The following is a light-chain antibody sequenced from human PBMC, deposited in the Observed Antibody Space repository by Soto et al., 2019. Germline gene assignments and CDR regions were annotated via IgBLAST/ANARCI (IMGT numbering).Light chain of an antibody. CDR2: AAS. CDR3: QQLNSYPLT. V-gene: IGKV1-17*01. Sequence: PSSLSASVGDRVTLTCRASQDIRNDLGWYQQKPRMAPRFLIYAASNLQSGVPSRFSGSGSGTDFTLTISSLQPEDFATYCCQQLNSYPLTFGGGTRLEIK. J-gene: IGKJ5*01. CDR1: QDIRND.